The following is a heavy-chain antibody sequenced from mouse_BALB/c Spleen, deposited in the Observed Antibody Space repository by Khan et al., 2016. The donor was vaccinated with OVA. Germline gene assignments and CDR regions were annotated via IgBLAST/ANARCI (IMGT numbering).Heavy chain of an antibody. J-gene: IGHJ1*01. V-gene: IGHV5-9-3*01. CDR1: GFTFSSYA. Sequence: EVELVESGGGLVKPGGSLKLPCVASGFTFSSYAMSWVRQTPEKRLEWVATISSSGNYTYYPDSVKGRFTISRDNAKNTLYLQLSSLRSEDTAMYYCVRPPITTVVATSYWFFDVWGAGTTVTVSS. CDR2: ISSSGNYT. D-gene: IGHD1-1*01. CDR3: VRPPITTVVATSYWFFDV.